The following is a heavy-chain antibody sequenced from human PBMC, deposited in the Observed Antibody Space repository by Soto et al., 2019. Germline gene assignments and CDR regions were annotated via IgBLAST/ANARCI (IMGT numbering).Heavy chain of an antibody. Sequence: SETLSLTCTVSGGSISSGGYYWSWIRLHPGKGLEWIGYIYYSGSTYYNPSLKSRVTISVDTSKNQFSLKLSSVTAADTAVYYCARVTYYYDSSGYYTLYYFDYWGQGTLVTVSS. CDR1: GGSISSGGYY. D-gene: IGHD3-22*01. CDR2: IYYSGST. CDR3: ARVTYYYDSSGYYTLYYFDY. V-gene: IGHV4-31*03. J-gene: IGHJ4*02.